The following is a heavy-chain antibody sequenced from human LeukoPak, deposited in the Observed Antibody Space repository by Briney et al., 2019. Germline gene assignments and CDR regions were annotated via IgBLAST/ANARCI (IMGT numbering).Heavy chain of an antibody. D-gene: IGHD3-9*01. Sequence: SETLSLTCAVYGGSFSGYYWSWIRQPTGKGLEWIGRIYTSGSTNYNPSLKSRVTISVDTSKNQFSLKLSSVTAADTAVYYCAREAHYDILTGYNDAFDIWGQGTMVTVSS. CDR1: GGSFSGYY. J-gene: IGHJ3*02. V-gene: IGHV4-4*07. CDR2: IYTSGST. CDR3: AREAHYDILTGYNDAFDI.